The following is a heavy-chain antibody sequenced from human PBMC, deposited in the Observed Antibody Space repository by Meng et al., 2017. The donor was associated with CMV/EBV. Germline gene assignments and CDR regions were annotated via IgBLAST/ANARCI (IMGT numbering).Heavy chain of an antibody. J-gene: IGHJ6*02. V-gene: IGHV1-69*05. D-gene: IGHD3-10*01. CDR3: ARDYNLGPYYYGMDV. CDR2: IIPIFGTA. Sequence: SVKVSCKASGGTFSSYAISWVRQAPGQGLEWMGGIIPIFGTANYAQKFQGRVTITTDESTSTAYMELSSLRSEDTAVYYCARDYNLGPYYYGMDVWGQGTTVTVSS. CDR1: GGTFSSYA.